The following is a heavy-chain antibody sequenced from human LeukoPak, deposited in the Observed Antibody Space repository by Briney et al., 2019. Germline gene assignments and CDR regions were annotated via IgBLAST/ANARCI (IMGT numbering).Heavy chain of an antibody. J-gene: IGHJ4*02. CDR3: AREITPMAGGSYEGY. CDR2: INPNSGGT. CDR1: GYSFTGYY. Sequence: ASVKVSCKASGYSFTGYYIHWVRQAPGQGLEWMGWINPNSGGTNYAQKFQGRVTMTRDTSISTAYMELSRLRSDDTAVYYCAREITPMAGGSYEGYWGQGTLVTVSS. D-gene: IGHD1-26*01. V-gene: IGHV1-2*02.